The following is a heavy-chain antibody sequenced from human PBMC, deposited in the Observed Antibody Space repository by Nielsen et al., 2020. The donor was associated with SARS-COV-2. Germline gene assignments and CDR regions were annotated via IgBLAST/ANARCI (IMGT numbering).Heavy chain of an antibody. CDR3: AKDDLRWIQLWLGIGVDY. V-gene: IGHV3-30*02. CDR1: GFTFSSYG. J-gene: IGHJ4*02. Sequence: GESLKISCAASGFTFSSYGMHWVSQAPGKGLEWVAVIWYDGSNKYYADSVKGRFTISRDNSKNTLYLQMNSLRAEDTAVYYCAKDDLRWIQLWLGIGVDYWGQGTLVTVSS. D-gene: IGHD5-18*01. CDR2: IWYDGSNK.